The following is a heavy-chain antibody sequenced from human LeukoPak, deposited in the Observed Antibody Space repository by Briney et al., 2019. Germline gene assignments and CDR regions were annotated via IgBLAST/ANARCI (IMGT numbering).Heavy chain of an antibody. Sequence: SGGSLRISCAASGFTFSSYWMSWVRQAPGKGLEWVANIKQDGSEKYYVDSVKGRFTISRDNARNSLFLQMNSLRAEDTAVYYCARQVSNSRIDYWGQGTLVTVSS. CDR3: ARQVSNSRIDY. J-gene: IGHJ4*02. CDR1: GFTFSSYW. D-gene: IGHD4-23*01. CDR2: IKQDGSEK. V-gene: IGHV3-7*03.